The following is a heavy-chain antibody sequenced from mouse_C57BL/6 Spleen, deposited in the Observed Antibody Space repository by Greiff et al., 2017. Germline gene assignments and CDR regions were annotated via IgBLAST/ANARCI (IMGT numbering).Heavy chain of an antibody. J-gene: IGHJ4*01. D-gene: IGHD4-1*01. CDR3: ARSGKLGQDAMDY. Sequence: QVQLQQPGAELVMPGASVKLSCKASGYTFTSYWMHWVKQRPGQGLEWIGEIDPSDSYTNYNQKFKGKSTLTVDKSSSTAYMQLSSLASEDSAVDYCARSGKLGQDAMDYWGQGTSVTVSS. CDR1: GYTFTSYW. CDR2: IDPSDSYT. V-gene: IGHV1-69*01.